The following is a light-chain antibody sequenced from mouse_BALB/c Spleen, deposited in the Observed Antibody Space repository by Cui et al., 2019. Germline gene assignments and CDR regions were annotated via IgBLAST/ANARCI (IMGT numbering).Light chain of an antibody. CDR2: RAN. Sequence: DIKMTQSTASMYGYLGERVIITCKGSQDINSYLSWFQQKPGTSPKPLIYRANRLVDGVPSRFSGSGSGQDYSLTISSLEYEDMGIYYCLQYDDFPLTFGAGTKLELK. CDR3: LQYDDFPLT. J-gene: IGKJ5*01. CDR1: QDINSY. V-gene: IGKV14-111*01.